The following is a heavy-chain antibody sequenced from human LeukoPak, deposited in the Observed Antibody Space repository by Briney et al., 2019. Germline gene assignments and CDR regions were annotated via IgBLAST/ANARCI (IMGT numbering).Heavy chain of an antibody. D-gene: IGHD5-18*01. Sequence: SETLSLTCTVSGGSLSSGGYYWSWIRQHPGKGLEWIGYIYYSGSTYYNPSLKSRATISVDTSKNQFSLKLSSVTAADTAVYYCARSGRGYSYGYVGGMDVWGQGTTVTVSS. J-gene: IGHJ6*02. V-gene: IGHV4-31*03. CDR1: GGSLSSGGYY. CDR3: ARSGRGYSYGYVGGMDV. CDR2: IYYSGST.